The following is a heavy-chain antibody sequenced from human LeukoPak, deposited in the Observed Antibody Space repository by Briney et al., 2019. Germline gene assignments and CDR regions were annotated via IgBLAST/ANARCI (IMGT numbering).Heavy chain of an antibody. CDR3: AREESAKVETMIY. CDR2: ISTNGVT. V-gene: IGHV4-61*02. D-gene: IGHD3-22*01. J-gene: IGHJ4*02. CDR1: GGSISSGSYY. Sequence: TSQTLSLTCTVSGGSISSGSYYWSWIRRPAGKGLEWIGRISTNGVTNYNPSLKSRVTMSLDTSKNQFSLKLTSATAADTAVYYCAREESAKVETMIYWGQGTLVTVSS.